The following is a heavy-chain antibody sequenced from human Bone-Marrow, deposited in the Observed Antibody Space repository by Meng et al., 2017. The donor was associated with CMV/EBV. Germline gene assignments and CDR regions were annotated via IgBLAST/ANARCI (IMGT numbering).Heavy chain of an antibody. CDR3: ARDRSHYYYYGMDV. V-gene: IGHV3-21*01. CDR1: GFTFSSYS. CDR2: ISSSSSYI. Sequence: GGSLRLSCAASGFTFSSYSMNWVRQAPGKGLEWVSSISSSSSYIYYADSVKGRFTISRDNAENSLYLQMNSLRAEDTAVYYCARDRSHYYYYGMDVWGQGTTVTVSS. J-gene: IGHJ6*02.